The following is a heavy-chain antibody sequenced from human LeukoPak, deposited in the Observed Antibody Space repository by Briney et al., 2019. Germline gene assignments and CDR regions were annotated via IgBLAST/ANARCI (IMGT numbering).Heavy chain of an antibody. CDR2: IKRDGSEK. J-gene: IGHJ4*02. D-gene: IGHD2-2*01. V-gene: IGHV3-7*01. CDR3: ARVWCSSTSCQSCFDY. Sequence: PGGSLRLSCAASGFTFSSYWMSWVRQAPGKGLEWVANIKRDGSEKYYVDSVKGRFTISSDNAKNSLYLQMNSLRAEDTAVYYCARVWCSSTSCQSCFDYWGQGTLVTVSS. CDR1: GFTFSSYW.